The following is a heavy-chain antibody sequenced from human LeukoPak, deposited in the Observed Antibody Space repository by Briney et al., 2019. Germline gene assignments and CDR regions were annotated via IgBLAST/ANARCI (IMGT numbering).Heavy chain of an antibody. V-gene: IGHV3-23*01. CDR3: ARGKYCSSTSCYFMDYWFDP. D-gene: IGHD2-2*01. CDR2: ISVSGDST. Sequence: GGSLRLSCAASGFTFASYVMSWVRQAPGKGLEWVSTISVSGDSTYYTDSVKGRFTISRDNSKNTLYLLMNSLRAEDTAVYFCARGKYCSSTSCYFMDYWFDPWGQGTLVTVSS. J-gene: IGHJ5*02. CDR1: GFTFASYV.